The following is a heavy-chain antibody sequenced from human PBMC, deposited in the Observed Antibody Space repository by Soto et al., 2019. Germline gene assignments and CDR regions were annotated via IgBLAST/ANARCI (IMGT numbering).Heavy chain of an antibody. CDR2: IKQDGSEK. CDR1: VFTFISYW. Sequence: GWSLRLACASSVFTFISYWMRWVRQAPGKGLEWVANIKQDGSEKYYVDSVKGRFTISRDNAKNSLYLQMNSLRAEDTAVYYCARAGPYSGSYNWFDPWGQGTLVTVSS. J-gene: IGHJ5*02. V-gene: IGHV3-7*03. CDR3: ARAGPYSGSYNWFDP. D-gene: IGHD1-26*01.